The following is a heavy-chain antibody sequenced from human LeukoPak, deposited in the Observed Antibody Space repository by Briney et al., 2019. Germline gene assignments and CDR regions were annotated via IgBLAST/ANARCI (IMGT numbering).Heavy chain of an antibody. CDR1: GFTFDDYA. Sequence: TGGSLRLSCAASGFTFDDYAMHWVRQAPGKGLEWVSGISWNSGSIGYADSVKGRFTISRDNAKNSLYLQMYSLRAEDTALYYCAKLYSSGYSTHLFDYWGQGTLVTVSS. D-gene: IGHD3-22*01. CDR2: ISWNSGSI. V-gene: IGHV3-9*01. CDR3: AKLYSSGYSTHLFDY. J-gene: IGHJ4*02.